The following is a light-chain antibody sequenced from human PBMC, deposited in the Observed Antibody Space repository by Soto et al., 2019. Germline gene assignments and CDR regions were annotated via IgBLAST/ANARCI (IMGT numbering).Light chain of an antibody. CDR1: SSNIGAGYD. J-gene: IGLJ2*01. CDR3: QSYEGSLSGAV. CDR2: GNN. V-gene: IGLV1-40*01. Sequence: QSVLTQPPSVSGAPGQRVTISCTGSSSNIGAGYDVHWYQQLPGRAPKLLIYGNNNRPSGAPDRFSGSKSGTSASLAITGLQAEDEADYYCQSYEGSLSGAVFGGGTKVTVL.